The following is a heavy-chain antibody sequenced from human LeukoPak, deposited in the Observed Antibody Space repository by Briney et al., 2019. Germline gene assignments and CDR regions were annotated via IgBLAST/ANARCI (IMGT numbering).Heavy chain of an antibody. J-gene: IGHJ4*02. D-gene: IGHD3-10*01. V-gene: IGHV3-23*01. CDR2: ITGSGAFT. CDR3: AKPLWFGQPPFDY. Sequence: GTLRLSCAASGFAFGSYGMSWVRQAPGMGLEWVSAITGSGAFTDYADSVKGRFTISRDNSKNTLYLQMNSLRAEDTAVYYCAKPLWFGQPPFDYWGQGTLVTVSS. CDR1: GFAFGSYG.